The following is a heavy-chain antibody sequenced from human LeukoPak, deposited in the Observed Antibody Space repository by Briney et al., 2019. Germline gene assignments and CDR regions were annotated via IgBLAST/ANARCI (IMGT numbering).Heavy chain of an antibody. CDR1: GGSISSYY. J-gene: IGHJ6*03. D-gene: IGHD4/OR15-4a*01. V-gene: IGHV4-4*07. CDR2: IYTSGCT. Sequence: PSETLSLTCTVSGGSISSYYWTWIREPAGKGLEWIGRIYTSGCTNYNPSLKSRVTMSIDTSMIQFSLKLNSVTAADKAVYYCARGQLTIESHPTQTNYYCFYMDVWGKGTTVTVAS. CDR3: ARGQLTIESHPTQTNYYCFYMDV.